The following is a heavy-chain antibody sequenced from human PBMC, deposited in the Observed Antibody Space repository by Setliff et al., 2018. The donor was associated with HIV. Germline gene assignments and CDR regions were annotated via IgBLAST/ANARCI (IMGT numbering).Heavy chain of an antibody. CDR3: ARGAYYNFWSGYSAGGGSLGP. V-gene: IGHV1-8*01. J-gene: IGHJ5*02. D-gene: IGHD3-3*01. Sequence: ASVKVSCKSSGSTFNNYDIIWLRQATGQGLEWLGWMNLNSDVAGYAPGFHDRLTMTRSTSMDTTNLELRSLRSEDTAVYYCARGAYYNFWSGYSAGGGSLGPWGQGTLVTVSS. CDR2: MNLNSDVA. CDR1: GSTFNNYD.